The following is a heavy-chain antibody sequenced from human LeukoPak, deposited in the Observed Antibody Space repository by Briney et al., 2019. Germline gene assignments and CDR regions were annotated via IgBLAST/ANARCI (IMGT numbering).Heavy chain of an antibody. V-gene: IGHV3-53*01. CDR3: ARDRGHSSSWSPHTLDY. CDR1: GFIFSSYW. J-gene: IGHJ4*02. CDR2: IYSGGST. D-gene: IGHD6-13*01. Sequence: GGSLRLSCAASGFIFSSYWMSWVRQAPGKGLEWVSVIYSGGSTYYADSVKGRFTISRDNSKNTLYLQMNSLRAEDTAVYYCARDRGHSSSWSPHTLDYWGQGTLVTVSS.